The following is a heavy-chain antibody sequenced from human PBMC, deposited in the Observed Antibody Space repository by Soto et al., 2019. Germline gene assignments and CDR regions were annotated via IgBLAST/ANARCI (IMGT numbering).Heavy chain of an antibody. CDR3: AKVIWSGIAVAGLFDY. J-gene: IGHJ4*02. Sequence: GGSLRLSCAASGFTFDDYAMHWVRQAPGKGLEWVSGISWNSGSIGYADSVKGRFTISRDNAKNSLYLQMNSLRAEDTALYYCAKVIWSGIAVAGLFDYWGQGTLVTVSS. D-gene: IGHD6-19*01. CDR2: ISWNSGSI. V-gene: IGHV3-9*01. CDR1: GFTFDDYA.